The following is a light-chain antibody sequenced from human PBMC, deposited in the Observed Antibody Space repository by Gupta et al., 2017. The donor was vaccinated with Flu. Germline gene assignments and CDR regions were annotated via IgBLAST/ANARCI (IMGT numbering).Light chain of an antibody. CDR2: DAY. CDR1: QSISSK. J-gene: IGKJ1*01. CDR3: QQYDTRPPWT. V-gene: IGKV3-15*01. Sequence: ATLSVSPGERATLSCRASQSISSKIAWYQQKPGQAPRLLMYDAYTRPTGVPVRFSGGGSGTEFTLTINSLQSEDFAVYYCQQYDTRPPWTLGQGTKVEIK.